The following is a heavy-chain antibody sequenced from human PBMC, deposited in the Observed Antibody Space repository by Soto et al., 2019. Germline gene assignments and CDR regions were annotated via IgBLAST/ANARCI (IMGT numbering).Heavy chain of an antibody. Sequence: QVQLVESGGGVVQPGRSLRLSCAASGFTFSSYGMHWVRQAPGKGLEWVAVIWYDGSNKYYADSVKGRFTISRDNSKNTRYLQRISLRAEETAVYYCARVGNGWYFDYWGQGTLVTVSS. V-gene: IGHV3-33*01. D-gene: IGHD6-19*01. J-gene: IGHJ4*02. CDR1: GFTFSSYG. CDR3: ARVGNGWYFDY. CDR2: IWYDGSNK.